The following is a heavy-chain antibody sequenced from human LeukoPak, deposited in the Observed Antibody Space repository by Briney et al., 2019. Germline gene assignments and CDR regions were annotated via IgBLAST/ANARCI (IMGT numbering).Heavy chain of an antibody. D-gene: IGHD6-13*01. V-gene: IGHV3-9*03. CDR3: AKVAHNSWPFYSDS. CDR2: IDWNSARI. Sequence: GRSLRLSCVGPGFIFDDYAMHWVRQAPGKGLEWVAGIDWNSARIGYADSVEGRFTISRDNAKNSLYLHMNSLRIDDMALYYCAKVAHNSWPFYSDSWGQGTLVTVSS. CDR1: GFIFDDYA. J-gene: IGHJ4*02.